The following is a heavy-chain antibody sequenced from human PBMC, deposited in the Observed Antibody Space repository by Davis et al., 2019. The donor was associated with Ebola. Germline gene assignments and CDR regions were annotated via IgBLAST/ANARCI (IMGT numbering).Heavy chain of an antibody. J-gene: IGHJ4*02. CDR3: ARDSWKTAAGNFDY. CDR1: GYTFTSYG. Sequence: AASVKVSCKASGYTFTSYGISWVRQAPGQGLEWMGWISAYNGNTNYAQKFQGRVTITADKSTSTAYMELSSLKSEDTAVYYCARDSWKTAAGNFDYWGQGTLVTVSS. D-gene: IGHD6-13*01. V-gene: IGHV1-18*01. CDR2: ISAYNGNT.